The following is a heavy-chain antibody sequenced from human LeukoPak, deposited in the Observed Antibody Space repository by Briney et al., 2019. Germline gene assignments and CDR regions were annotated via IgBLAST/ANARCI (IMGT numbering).Heavy chain of an antibody. Sequence: SGTLSLTCAVSGGSISSSNWWSWVRQPPGKGPEWIGEIYHSGSTNYNPSLKSRVTISVDKSKNQFSLKLSSVTAADTAVYYCARDPRGGRGSGSFDYWGQGTLVTVSS. V-gene: IGHV4-4*02. CDR1: GGSISSSNW. CDR2: IYHSGST. D-gene: IGHD3-10*01. J-gene: IGHJ4*02. CDR3: ARDPRGGRGSGSFDY.